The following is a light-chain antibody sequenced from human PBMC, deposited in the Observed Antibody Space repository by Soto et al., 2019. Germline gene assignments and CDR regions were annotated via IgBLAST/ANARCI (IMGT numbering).Light chain of an antibody. V-gene: IGKV3-20*01. J-gene: IGKJ5*01. CDR1: QNLHSF. CDR3: QQYGSSPIT. Sequence: EIVLTQAPATLSVSPGERLTLSCRASQNLHSFLNWYQQRPGQXHRXXIYDGSKRAAGVPDRISGDGSGTDLTITISRLEPEDFAVYDGQQYGSSPITFGQGTRLEIK. CDR2: DGS.